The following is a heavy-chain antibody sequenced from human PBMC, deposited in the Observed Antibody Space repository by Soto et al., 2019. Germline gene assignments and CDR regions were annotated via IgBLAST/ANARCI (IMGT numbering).Heavy chain of an antibody. Sequence: HVQLVESGGGVVQPGRSLRLSCAASGFTFSSYGMHWVRQAPGKGLEWVAVIWYDGSNKYYADSVKGRFTISRDNSKNTLYLQMNSLRAEDTAVYYCARDYKTYYYDSSGYYPIQPWGQGTLVTVSS. CDR3: ARDYKTYYYDSSGYYPIQP. CDR2: IWYDGSNK. CDR1: GFTFSSYG. J-gene: IGHJ4*02. D-gene: IGHD3-22*01. V-gene: IGHV3-33*01.